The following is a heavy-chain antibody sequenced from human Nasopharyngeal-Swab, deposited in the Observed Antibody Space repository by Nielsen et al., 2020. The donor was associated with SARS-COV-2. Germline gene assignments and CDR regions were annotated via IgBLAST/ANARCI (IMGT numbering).Heavy chain of an antibody. Sequence: SETLSLTCTVSGGSNSSGDYYWSWIRQPPGKGLEWIGYIYYSGSTNYNPSLKSRVTISVDTSKNQFSLKLSSVTAADTAVYYCARDSRYYYYGMDVWGQGTTVTVSS. J-gene: IGHJ6*02. CDR1: GGSNSSGDYY. V-gene: IGHV4-61*08. CDR3: ARDSRYYYYGMDV. CDR2: IYYSGST.